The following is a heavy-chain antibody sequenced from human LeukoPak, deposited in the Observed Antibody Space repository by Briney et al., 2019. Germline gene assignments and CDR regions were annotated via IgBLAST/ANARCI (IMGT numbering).Heavy chain of an antibody. Sequence: SETLSLTCTVSGGSISSSSYYWGWIRQPPGKGLEWIGSIYYSGSTYYNPSLKSRVTISVDTSKNQFSLKLSSVTAADTAVYYCARGYYYDSDYWGQGTLVTVSS. V-gene: IGHV4-39*07. CDR2: IYYSGST. CDR3: ARGYYYDSDY. J-gene: IGHJ4*02. D-gene: IGHD3-22*01. CDR1: GGSISSSSYY.